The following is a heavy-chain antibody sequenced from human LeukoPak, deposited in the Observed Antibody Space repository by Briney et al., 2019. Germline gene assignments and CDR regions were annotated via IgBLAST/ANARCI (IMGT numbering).Heavy chain of an antibody. J-gene: IGHJ4*02. CDR1: GYTFSSYG. V-gene: IGHV1-18*01. CDR2: ISAYNGNT. CDR3: ARDSPDGSGTYYNDSPDY. Sequence: VASVKVSCKASGYTFSSYGISWVRPAPGQGLEWMGWISAYNGNTNYRQKLQGRVTMTTDTSTSTAYMDLRSLRSDDTAIYYCARDSPDGSGTYYNDSPDYWGQGTLVTVSS. D-gene: IGHD3-10*01.